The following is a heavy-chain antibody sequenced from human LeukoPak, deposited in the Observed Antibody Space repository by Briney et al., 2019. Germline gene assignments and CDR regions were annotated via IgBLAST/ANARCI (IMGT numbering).Heavy chain of an antibody. V-gene: IGHV3-23*01. CDR3: AELGITMIGGV. J-gene: IGHJ6*04. Sequence: GGSLRLSCAASGFTFSSYAMSWVRQAPGKGLEWVSAISGSGGSTDYGDSVKGRFTISRDNSKNTLYLQMNSLRAEDTAVYYCAELGITMIGGVWGKGTTVTISS. CDR2: ISGSGGST. CDR1: GFTFSSYA. D-gene: IGHD3-10*02.